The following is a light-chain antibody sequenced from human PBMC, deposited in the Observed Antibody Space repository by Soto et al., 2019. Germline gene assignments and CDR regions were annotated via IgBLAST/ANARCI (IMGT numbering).Light chain of an antibody. CDR2: EVN. Sequence: QSALTQPASVSGSPGLSITISCTGTSSDIGGYNYVSWYQQHPGKAPKLMICEVNNRPSGVSNRFSGSKSGNTPSLTISGLQAEDEADYYSSSFTSSHTWVFGGGTKVTVL. CDR3: SSFTSSHTWV. V-gene: IGLV2-14*03. CDR1: SSDIGGYNY. J-gene: IGLJ3*02.